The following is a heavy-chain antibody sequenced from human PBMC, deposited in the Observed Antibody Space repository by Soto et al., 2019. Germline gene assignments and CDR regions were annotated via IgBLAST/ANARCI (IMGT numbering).Heavy chain of an antibody. CDR3: ARLHGCSRCWFDY. D-gene: IGHD2-8*01. Sequence: QVQLVQSGAEVKKPGASVKVSCKASGYTFSSNGVSWVRQAPGQGLEWMGWISTFNGNAHYAQKFQGRVTMTTDTCTSNAYMALASLSSDDAAVYYCARLHGCSRCWFDYWGQGTLVTVSS. CDR2: ISTFNGNA. V-gene: IGHV1-18*04. CDR1: GYTFSSNG. J-gene: IGHJ5*01.